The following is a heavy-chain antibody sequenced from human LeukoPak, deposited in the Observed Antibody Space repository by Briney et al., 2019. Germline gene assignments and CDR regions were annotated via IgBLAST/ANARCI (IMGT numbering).Heavy chain of an antibody. Sequence: PGGSLRLSCAASGFTVSNNYMSWVRQAPGKGLEWVSVIYSGGTTYYADSVRGRFTISRGNSKNTLYLQMNGLRAEDTAVYYCARGFRYSTGWKDFDYWGQGTLVTVSS. J-gene: IGHJ4*02. CDR2: IYSGGTT. CDR1: GFTVSNNY. D-gene: IGHD6-19*01. V-gene: IGHV3-53*01. CDR3: ARGFRYSTGWKDFDY.